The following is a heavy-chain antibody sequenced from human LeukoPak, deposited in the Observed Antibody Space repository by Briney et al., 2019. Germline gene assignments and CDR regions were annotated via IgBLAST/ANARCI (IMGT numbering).Heavy chain of an antibody. CDR3: ARGGYGDNPNWFDP. J-gene: IGHJ5*02. D-gene: IGHD4-17*01. CDR2: ISGSGGST. Sequence: GGSLRLSCAASGFTFSSYAMSWVRQAPGKGLEWVSAISGSGGSTYYADSVKGRFTISRDNSRNTLYLQMNSLRAEDTAVYYCARGGYGDNPNWFDPWGQGTLVTVSS. V-gene: IGHV3-23*01. CDR1: GFTFSSYA.